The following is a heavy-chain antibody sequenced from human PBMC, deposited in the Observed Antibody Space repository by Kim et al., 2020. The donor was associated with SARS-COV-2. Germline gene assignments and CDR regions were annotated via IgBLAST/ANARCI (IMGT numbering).Heavy chain of an antibody. J-gene: IGHJ4*02. D-gene: IGHD4-4*01. CDR3: ARDPGDGNYFLDH. Sequence: YADPVKGRFSMSRDNTKNMVWLQMNSLRAEDMAVYYCARDPGDGNYFLDHWGQGTLVTVSS. V-gene: IGHV3-30*07.